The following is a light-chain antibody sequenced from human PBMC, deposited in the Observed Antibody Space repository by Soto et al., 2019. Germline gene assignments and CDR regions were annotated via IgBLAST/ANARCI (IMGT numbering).Light chain of an antibody. CDR1: QSLLHSNGYNY. V-gene: IGKV2-28*01. Sequence: DIVMTQSPLSLPVTPGEPASISCRSSQSLLHSNGYNYLDLYLQKPGQSPQLLIYLGSNRASGVPDRFIGSGSGTDFTLKISRVEAEDVGVYYCMQALQTPLTLGGGTKMEIK. CDR3: MQALQTPLT. CDR2: LGS. J-gene: IGKJ4*01.